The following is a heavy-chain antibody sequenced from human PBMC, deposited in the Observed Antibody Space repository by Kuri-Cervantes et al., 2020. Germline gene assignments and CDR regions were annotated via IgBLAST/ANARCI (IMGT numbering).Heavy chain of an antibody. Sequence: SETLSLTCTVSGGSISSYYWSWIRQPPGKGLEWIGYIYYSGSTNYNPSLKSRVTISVDTSKNQFSLRLTSVTAADTAVYYCAREPQGRTAFDIWGQGTMVTVSS. CDR1: GGSISSYY. CDR3: AREPQGRTAFDI. J-gene: IGHJ3*02. CDR2: IYYSGST. V-gene: IGHV4-59*12. D-gene: IGHD1-26*01.